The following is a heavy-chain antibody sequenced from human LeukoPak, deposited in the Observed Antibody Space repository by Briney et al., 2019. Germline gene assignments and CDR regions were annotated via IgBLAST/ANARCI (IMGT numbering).Heavy chain of an antibody. Sequence: GSLRLSCAASGFTLSSYDMNWVRQAPGKGLEWVSSIGISSSNIYHADSVKGRFTISRDNAKNSLYLQMNSLRAEDTAVYYCAREDSELFDYWGQGTLVTVSS. CDR3: AREDSELFDY. V-gene: IGHV3-21*01. D-gene: IGHD1-7*01. CDR1: GFTLSSYD. J-gene: IGHJ4*02. CDR2: IGISSSNI.